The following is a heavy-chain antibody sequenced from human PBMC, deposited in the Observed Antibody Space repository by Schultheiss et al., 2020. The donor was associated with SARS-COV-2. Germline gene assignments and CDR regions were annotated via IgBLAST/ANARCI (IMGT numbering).Heavy chain of an antibody. CDR3: AREDTAMATHAFDI. CDR2: IGTAGET. J-gene: IGHJ3*02. V-gene: IGHV3-13*01. CDR1: GFTFSSYD. Sequence: GGSLRLSCAASGFTFSSYDMHWVRQATGKGLEWVSAIGTAGETYYPGSVKGRFTISRENAKNSLYLQMNSLRAGDTAVYYCAREDTAMATHAFDIWGQGTMVTVSS. D-gene: IGHD5-18*01.